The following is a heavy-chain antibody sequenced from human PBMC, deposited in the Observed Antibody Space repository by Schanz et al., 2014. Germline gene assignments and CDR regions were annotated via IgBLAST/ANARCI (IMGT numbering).Heavy chain of an antibody. Sequence: EVQLLESGGGLVQPGGSLRLSCAASGFSVGNKYMNWVRQAPGKGLEWVSAMNESHSTIYYADSVRGRFTISRDNAENTLFLQMNSLRAEDTAVYYCARDGEAAAGCDYWGQGTLVTVSS. D-gene: IGHD6-13*01. V-gene: IGHV3-53*01. CDR3: ARDGEAAAGCDY. CDR1: GFSVGNKY. CDR2: MNESHSTI. J-gene: IGHJ4*02.